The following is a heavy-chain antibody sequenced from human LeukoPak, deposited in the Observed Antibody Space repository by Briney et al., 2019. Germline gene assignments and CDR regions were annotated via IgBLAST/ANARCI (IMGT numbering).Heavy chain of an antibody. J-gene: IGHJ4*02. CDR2: IYYSGST. CDR3: ATLDYGDYYFDY. D-gene: IGHD4-17*01. CDR1: GGSISSYY. Sequence: PSETLSLTCTVSGGSISSYYWSWIRQPPGKGLEWIGYIYYSGSTNYNPSLKSRVTISVDTSKNQFSLKLSSVTAADTAVYYCATLDYGDYYFDYWGQGTLVTVPS. V-gene: IGHV4-59*01.